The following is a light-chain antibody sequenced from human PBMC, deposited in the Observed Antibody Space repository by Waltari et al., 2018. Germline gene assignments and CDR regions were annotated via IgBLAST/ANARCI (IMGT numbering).Light chain of an antibody. CDR2: GAS. CDR3: QHYLRLPVT. Sequence: CRASQRVSRALAWYQQKPGQAPRLLIYGASTRATGIPDRFSGSGSGTDFSLTISRLEPDDFAVYYCQHYLRLPVTFGQGTTVKI. CDR1: QRVSRA. J-gene: IGKJ1*01. V-gene: IGKV3-20*01.